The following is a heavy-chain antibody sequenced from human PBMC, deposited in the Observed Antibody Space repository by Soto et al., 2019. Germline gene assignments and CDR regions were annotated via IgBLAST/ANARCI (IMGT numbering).Heavy chain of an antibody. J-gene: IGHJ6*02. D-gene: IGHD2-21*02. CDR2: IIPILGIA. CDR1: GGTFSSYT. V-gene: IGHV1-69*02. CDR3: ARMCGGDCFPPYYYYYGMDV. Sequence: QVQLVQSGAEVKKPGSSVKVSCKASGGTFSSYTISWVRQAPGQGLEWMGRIIPILGIANYAQKFQGRVTITADKSXXTXYXXLSSLRSEDTAVYYCARMCGGDCFPPYYYYYGMDVWGQGTTVTVSS.